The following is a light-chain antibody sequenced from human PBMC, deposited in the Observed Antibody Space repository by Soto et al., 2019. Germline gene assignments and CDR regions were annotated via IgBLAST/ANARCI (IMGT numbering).Light chain of an antibody. V-gene: IGKV3D-20*01. CDR3: HQYGSSPRT. J-gene: IGKJ1*01. CDR1: QSVSSSY. Sequence: DIVLTQSPATLSLSPGERATLSCRASQSVSSSYLAWYQQKPGPAPRLLIYDASSRAAGIPDRFSGSGSGTDFTLTIIRLEPDDCALYYCHQYGSSPRTFGQGTKVEIK. CDR2: DAS.